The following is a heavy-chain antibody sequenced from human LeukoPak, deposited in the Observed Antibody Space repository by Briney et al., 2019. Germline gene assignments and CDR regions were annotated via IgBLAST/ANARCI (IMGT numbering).Heavy chain of an antibody. CDR1: GLTFSNHG. CDR3: AKDGAYYIDDH. Sequence: GGSLRLSCTASGLTFSNHGMNWVRQAPDKGLEWVAFIGHEGNNEQYRDSLKGRFTISRDNSKNTLYLQMNSLRTEDTATYYCAKDGAYYIDDHWGQGTLVTVAS. J-gene: IGHJ4*02. CDR2: IGHEGNNE. D-gene: IGHD3-10*01. V-gene: IGHV3-30*02.